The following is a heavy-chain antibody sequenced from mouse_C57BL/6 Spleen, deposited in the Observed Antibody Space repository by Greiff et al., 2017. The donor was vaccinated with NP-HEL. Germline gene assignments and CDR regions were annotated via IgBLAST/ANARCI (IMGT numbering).Heavy chain of an antibody. V-gene: IGHV14-4*01. CDR1: GFNIKDDY. Sequence: EVQLQQSGAELVRPGASVKLSCTASGFNIKDDYMHWVKQRPEQGLEWIGWIDPENGDTEYASKFQGKATITADTSSNTAYLQLSSLTSEDTAVYYCTPTTVVAPRFAYWGQGTLVTVSA. CDR2: IDPENGDT. CDR3: TPTTVVAPRFAY. J-gene: IGHJ3*01. D-gene: IGHD1-1*01.